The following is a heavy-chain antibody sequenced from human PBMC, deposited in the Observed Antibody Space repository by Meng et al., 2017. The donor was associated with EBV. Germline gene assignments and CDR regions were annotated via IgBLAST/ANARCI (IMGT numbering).Heavy chain of an antibody. Sequence: QLTLHESGPPLLNPTQTLTLTCTFSGFSLSTSGVGVGWIRQPPGKALEWLALIYWDDDKRYSPSLKSRLTITKDTSKNQVVLTMTNMDPVDTATYYCAHRRDEYSSSWYGWFDPWGQGTLVTVSS. J-gene: IGHJ5*02. CDR2: IYWDDDK. V-gene: IGHV2-5*02. D-gene: IGHD6-13*01. CDR1: GFSLSTSGVG. CDR3: AHRRDEYSSSWYGWFDP.